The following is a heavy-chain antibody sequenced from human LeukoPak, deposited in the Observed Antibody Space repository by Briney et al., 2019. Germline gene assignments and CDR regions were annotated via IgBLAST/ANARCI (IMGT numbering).Heavy chain of an antibody. CDR1: GFTFSDYY. CDR2: ISSSSSYT. CDR3: AKPPLVGGRSRYYFDY. Sequence: GGSLRLSCAASGFTFSDYYMSWIRQAPGKGLEWVSYISSSSSYTNYADSVKGRFTISRDNAKNSLYLQMNSLRAEDTAVYYCAKPPLVGGRSRYYFDYWGQGTLVTVSS. J-gene: IGHJ4*02. V-gene: IGHV3-11*06. D-gene: IGHD1-26*01.